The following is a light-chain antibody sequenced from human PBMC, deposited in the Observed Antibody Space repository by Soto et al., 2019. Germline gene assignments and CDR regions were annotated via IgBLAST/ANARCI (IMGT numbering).Light chain of an antibody. CDR1: QSISSY. J-gene: IGKJ4*01. Sequence: DIQMTQSPSSLSASVGDRVTITCRASQSISSYVNWYQQKPGKAPQLLIYAASSLQSGVPSRFSGGGSGTDFTLTISSLQPEDFATYYCQQSYSNPLTLGGGTKVDIK. V-gene: IGKV1-39*01. CDR2: AAS. CDR3: QQSYSNPLT.